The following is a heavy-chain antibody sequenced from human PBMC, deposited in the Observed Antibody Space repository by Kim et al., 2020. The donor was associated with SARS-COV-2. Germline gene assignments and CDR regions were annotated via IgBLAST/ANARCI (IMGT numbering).Heavy chain of an antibody. Sequence: SVKVSCKASGGTFSSYAISWVRQAPGQGLEWMGRIIPILGIANYAQKFQGRVTITADKSTSTAYMELSSLRSEDTAVYYCARGGQEDTAMADAFDIWGQGTMVTVSS. CDR2: IIPILGIA. J-gene: IGHJ3*02. D-gene: IGHD5-18*01. CDR3: ARGGQEDTAMADAFDI. CDR1: GGTFSSYA. V-gene: IGHV1-69*04.